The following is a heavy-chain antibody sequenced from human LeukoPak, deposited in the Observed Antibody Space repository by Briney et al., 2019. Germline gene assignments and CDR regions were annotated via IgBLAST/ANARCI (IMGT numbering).Heavy chain of an antibody. CDR2: ISYDGSNK. Sequence: GGSLRLSCAASGFTFSSYGMHWVRQAPGKGLEWVAVISYDGSNKYYADSVKGRFTISRDNSKNTLYLQMNSLRAEDTAVYYCAKASHDYWGRGTLVTVSS. CDR1: GFTFSSYG. J-gene: IGHJ4*02. CDR3: AKASHDY. V-gene: IGHV3-30*18.